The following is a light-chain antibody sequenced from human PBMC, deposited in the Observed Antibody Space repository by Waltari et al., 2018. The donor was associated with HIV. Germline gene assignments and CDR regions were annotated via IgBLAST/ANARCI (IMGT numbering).Light chain of an antibody. CDR3: QVWDGSSDHPKVV. J-gene: IGLJ2*01. CDR2: DDS. V-gene: IGLV3-21*02. Sequence: SYVLTQPPSVSVAPGQTATITCGGNNIGNKNVQWYQQKPGQAPVLFVYDDSARPSGIPERFSGSNSGNTATLTISRVEVGDEADYYCQVWDGSSDHPKVVLGGGTKLTVL. CDR1: NIGNKN.